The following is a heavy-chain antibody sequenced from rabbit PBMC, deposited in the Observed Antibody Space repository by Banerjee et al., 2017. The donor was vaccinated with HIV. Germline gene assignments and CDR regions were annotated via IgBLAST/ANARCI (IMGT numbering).Heavy chain of an antibody. CDR3: ARRVAGYAGYGYADWLDL. V-gene: IGHV1S40*01. CDR1: GISFSSGYD. Sequence: QSLEESGGGLVKPGASLTLTCTASGISFSSGYDMCWVRQAPGKGLEWIASIYAGSSGSTYYASWAKGRFTISKTSSTTVTLQMTSLTAADTASYFCARRVAGYAGYGYADWLDLWGPGTLVTDS. J-gene: IGHJ6*01. D-gene: IGHD6-1*01. CDR2: IYAGSSGST.